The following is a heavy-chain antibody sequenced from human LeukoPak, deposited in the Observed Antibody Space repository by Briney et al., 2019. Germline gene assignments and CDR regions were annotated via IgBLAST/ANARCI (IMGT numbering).Heavy chain of an antibody. Sequence: PSETLSLTCTVSGGSINSRIYHWGWIHQPPGKGLEWIGSIYYSGSTYYNPSLKSRVTISVDTSKNQFSLKLRSVTAADTAVYFCARFPYFEGFDYWGQGTQVIVSS. CDR3: ARFPYFEGFDY. D-gene: IGHD3-9*01. V-gene: IGHV4-39*07. CDR1: GGSINSRIYH. J-gene: IGHJ4*02. CDR2: IYYSGST.